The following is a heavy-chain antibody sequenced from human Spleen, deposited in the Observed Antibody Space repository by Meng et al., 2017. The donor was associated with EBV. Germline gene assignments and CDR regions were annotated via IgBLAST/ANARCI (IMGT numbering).Heavy chain of an antibody. J-gene: IGHJ5*02. V-gene: IGHV4-34*01. Sequence: QLQQWGGGLLKPSEPLSLTCAVYGGSLSSNYWSWFRQPPGKGLEWIGEINHSGSTNYKWSLESRVTISVDTSKTKLSLNLSSVTAADTAVYYCARSGIAAGVGWFDPWGQGTLVTVS. CDR1: GGSLSSNY. D-gene: IGHD6-25*01. CDR3: ARSGIAAGVGWFDP. CDR2: INHSGST.